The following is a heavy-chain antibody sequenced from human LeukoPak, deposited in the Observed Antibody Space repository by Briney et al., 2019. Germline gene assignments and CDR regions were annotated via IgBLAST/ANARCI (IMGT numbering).Heavy chain of an antibody. Sequence: ASVKVSCKASGGTFSSYAISWVRQAPGQGLEWMGGIIPIFGTANYAQKFQGRVTITADESTSTAYMELSSLRSEDTAVYYCARASGPAGNYDYVWGSYRYNDDAFDIWGQGTMVTVSS. J-gene: IGHJ3*02. V-gene: IGHV1-69*13. CDR2: IIPIFGTA. CDR1: GGTFSSYA. D-gene: IGHD3-16*02. CDR3: ARASGPAGNYDYVWGSYRYNDDAFDI.